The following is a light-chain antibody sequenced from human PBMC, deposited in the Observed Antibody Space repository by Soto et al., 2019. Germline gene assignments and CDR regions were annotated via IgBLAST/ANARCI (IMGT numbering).Light chain of an antibody. CDR3: CSYAGSYPVV. J-gene: IGLJ2*01. CDR1: SSDVGGYNY. Sequence: QSALTQPRSVSGSPGQSVTISCTGTSSDVGGYNYVSWYQQHPGKAPKLMIYDVSKRPSGVPDRFSGSKSGNTASLTISGLQAKDEADYYCCSYAGSYPVVFGGGTKLTV. V-gene: IGLV2-11*01. CDR2: DVS.